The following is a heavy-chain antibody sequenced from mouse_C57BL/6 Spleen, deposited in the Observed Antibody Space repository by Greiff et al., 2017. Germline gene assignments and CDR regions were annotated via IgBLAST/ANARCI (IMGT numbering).Heavy chain of an antibody. D-gene: IGHD2-4*01. CDR3: ARSGDYDRGYYFDY. Sequence: QVQLQQSGPELVKPGASVKISCKASGYTFTDYYINWVKQRPGQGLEWIGWIFPGSGSTYYNEKFKGKATLTVDKSSSTAYMLLSSLTSEDSAVYFCARSGDYDRGYYFDYWGQGTTLTVSS. V-gene: IGHV1-75*01. CDR1: GYTFTDYY. J-gene: IGHJ2*01. CDR2: IFPGSGST.